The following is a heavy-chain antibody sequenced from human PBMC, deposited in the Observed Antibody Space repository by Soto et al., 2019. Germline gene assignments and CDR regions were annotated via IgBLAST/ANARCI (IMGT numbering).Heavy chain of an antibody. D-gene: IGHD3-9*01. CDR2: IYWDDDT. J-gene: IGHJ5*02. V-gene: IGHV2-5*02. CDR1: GVSLLTRGVG. Sequence: QITLKEAGPTVVKPTQTLTLTCSFSGVSLLTRGVGVGWIRQPPGKALEWLALIYWDDDTGYSTSLRNRPTITMDTSRNQVVLTMTNMDTADTATYYCAHTMAPIIFDPWGQITLLTVSS. CDR3: AHTMAPIIFDP.